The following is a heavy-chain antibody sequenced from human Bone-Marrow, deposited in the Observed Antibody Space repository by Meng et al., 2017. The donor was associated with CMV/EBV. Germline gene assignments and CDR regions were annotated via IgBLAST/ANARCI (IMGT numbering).Heavy chain of an antibody. J-gene: IGHJ4*02. CDR1: GGSFSGYY. Sequence: LRHSCAVYGGSFSGYYWSWIRQPAGKVLEWFGENNHSGSTNYNPSLKSRVTISVDTSKNQFSLKLSSVTAADTAVYYCAGYIVGATRDWGQGTLVTVSS. CDR3: AGYIVGATRD. V-gene: IGHV4-34*01. CDR2: NNHSGST. D-gene: IGHD1-26*01.